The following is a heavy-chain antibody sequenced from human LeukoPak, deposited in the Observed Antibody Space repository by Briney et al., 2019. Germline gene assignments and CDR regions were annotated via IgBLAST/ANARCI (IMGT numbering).Heavy chain of an antibody. CDR3: ARDMDDFWSGYFDY. D-gene: IGHD3-3*01. CDR2: ISYDGSNK. V-gene: IGHV3-30*04. CDR1: GFTFSSYE. J-gene: IGHJ4*02. Sequence: GGSLRLSCAASGFTFSSYEMNWVRQAPGKGLEWVAVISYDGSNKYYADSVKGRFTISRDNSKNTLYLQMNSLRAEDTAVYYCARDMDDFWSGYFDYWGQGTLVTVSS.